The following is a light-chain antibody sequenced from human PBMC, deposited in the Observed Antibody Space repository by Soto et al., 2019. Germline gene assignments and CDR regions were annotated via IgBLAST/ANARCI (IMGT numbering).Light chain of an antibody. CDR1: QSVRRN. CDR2: DAS. V-gene: IGKV3-11*01. Sequence: EIVLTQSPAILSLSPGERATFSCRASQSVRRNLAWYQHKPGQTPRLLIYDASNRATGIPVRFSGSGSGTDFALTISRLEREDFAVYYWQQRSNGLSFGRGTKVDIK. CDR3: QQRSNGLS. J-gene: IGKJ3*01.